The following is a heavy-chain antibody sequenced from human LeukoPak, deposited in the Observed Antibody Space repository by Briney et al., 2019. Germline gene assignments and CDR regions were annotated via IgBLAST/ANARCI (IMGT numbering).Heavy chain of an antibody. CDR1: GFTFSSYG. D-gene: IGHD3-9*01. CDR3: ARDLDDILTGYYYYYYGMDD. V-gene: IGHV3-33*01. Sequence: PGGSLRLSCAASGFTFSSYGMHWVRQAPGKGLEWVAVIWYDGSNKYYADSVKGRFTISRDNSKNTLYLQMNSLRAEDTAVYYCARDLDDILTGYYYYYYGMDDWGQGTTVTVSS. CDR2: IWYDGSNK. J-gene: IGHJ6*02.